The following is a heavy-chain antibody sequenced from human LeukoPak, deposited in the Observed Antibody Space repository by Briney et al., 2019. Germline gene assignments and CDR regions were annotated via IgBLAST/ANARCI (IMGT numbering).Heavy chain of an antibody. J-gene: IGHJ6*03. CDR2: INPNSGGT. Sequence: ASVKVSCKASGYTFTGYYMHWVRQAPEQGLEWMGWINPNSGGTNYAQKFQGRVTMTRDTSISTAYMELSRLRSDDTAVYYCARVLDSDYYYYYYMDVWGKGTTATVSS. CDR3: ARVLDSDYYYYYYMDV. CDR1: GYTFTGYY. V-gene: IGHV1-2*02. D-gene: IGHD2-21*01.